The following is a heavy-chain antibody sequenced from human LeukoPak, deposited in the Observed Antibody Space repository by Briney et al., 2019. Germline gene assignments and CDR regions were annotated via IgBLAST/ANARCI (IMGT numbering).Heavy chain of an antibody. CDR3: ARVMGATPDY. CDR2: ISSGSSYI. D-gene: IGHD1-26*01. CDR1: GFTFSSYS. V-gene: IGHV3-21*01. Sequence: GGSLRLSCAASGFTFSSYSMNWVRQAPGKGLEWVSSISSGSSYIYYADSVKGRFSISRDNAKNSLYLQMNSLRAEDTAVYYCARVMGATPDYWGQGTLVTVSS. J-gene: IGHJ4*02.